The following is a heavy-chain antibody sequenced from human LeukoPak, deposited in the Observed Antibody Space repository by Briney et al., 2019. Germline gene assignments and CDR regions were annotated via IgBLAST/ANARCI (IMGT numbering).Heavy chain of an antibody. V-gene: IGHV3-23*01. J-gene: IGHJ5*02. Sequence: GGSLRLSCAASAFTFSTYAMSWVRQAPGKGLEWVSSIGASGTSTYYADSVKGRFTISRDNSKNTLFLQMNSLRDEDTAVYYCAKDPDGLWSWGQGTLVTVSS. CDR3: AKDPDGLWS. D-gene: IGHD4/OR15-4a*01. CDR1: AFTFSTYA. CDR2: IGASGTST.